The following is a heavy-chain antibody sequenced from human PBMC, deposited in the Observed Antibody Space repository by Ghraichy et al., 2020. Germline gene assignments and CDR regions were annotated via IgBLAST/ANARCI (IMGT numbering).Heavy chain of an antibody. V-gene: IGHV3-74*01. CDR2: INSDGSTT. Sequence: GGSLRLSCAASGLTFSSYWMHWVHQAPGKGLVWVSRINSDGSTTNYADFAKGRFTISRDNAKNTLYLQMNSLRAEDTAVYYCARGEMATDHWGQGTLVTVSS. CDR1: GLTFSSYW. CDR3: ARGEMATDH. D-gene: IGHD5-24*01. J-gene: IGHJ4*02.